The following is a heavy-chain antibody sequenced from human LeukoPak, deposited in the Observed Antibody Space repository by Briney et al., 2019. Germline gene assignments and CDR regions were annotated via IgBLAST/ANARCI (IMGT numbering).Heavy chain of an antibody. V-gene: IGHV4-31*03. Sequence: SQTLSLTCTVSGGSISSGGYYWSWIRQHPGKGLEWIGYIYYSGSTYYNPSLKSRVTISVDTSKNQFSLKLSSVTAADTAVYYCAREDYYGSGSYYRSYYYGMDVWGQGTTVTVSS. CDR1: GGSISSGGYY. J-gene: IGHJ6*02. CDR2: IYYSGST. CDR3: AREDYYGSGSYYRSYYYGMDV. D-gene: IGHD3-10*01.